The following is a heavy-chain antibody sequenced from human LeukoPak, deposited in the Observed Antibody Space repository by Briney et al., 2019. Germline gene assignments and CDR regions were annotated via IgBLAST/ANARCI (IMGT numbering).Heavy chain of an antibody. V-gene: IGHV4-61*02. J-gene: IGHJ4*02. D-gene: IGHD3-16*01. CDR3: AREGEYYFDY. Sequence: SETLSLTCTVSGGSTSSDNYSWSWIRQPAGKGLEWIRRVYTSGSTNYNPSLKSRVTISVDTSKKQFSLKLSSVTAADTAVYYCAREGEYYFDYWGQGTLVTVSS. CDR1: GGSTSSDNYS. CDR2: VYTSGST.